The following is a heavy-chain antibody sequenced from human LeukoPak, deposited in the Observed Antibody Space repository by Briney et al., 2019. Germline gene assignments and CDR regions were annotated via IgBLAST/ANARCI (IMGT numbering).Heavy chain of an antibody. D-gene: IGHD1-14*01. J-gene: IGHJ4*02. CDR2: INPNSGGT. Sequence: ASVKVSCMASGYTFTAYYIHWVRQAPGQGLEWMGYINPNSGGTNYAQKFQGRGTMTRDTSISTAYMELSRLTTDDTAVYYCGRLRTSDDYWGQGTLVTVSS. V-gene: IGHV1-2*02. CDR1: GYTFTAYY. CDR3: GRLRTSDDY.